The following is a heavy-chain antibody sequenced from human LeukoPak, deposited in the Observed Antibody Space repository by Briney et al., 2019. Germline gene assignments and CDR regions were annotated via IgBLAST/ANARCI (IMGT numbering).Heavy chain of an antibody. V-gene: IGHV3-33*06. CDR3: AKDLYTSRYACCFDY. D-gene: IGHD6-13*01. CDR2: VWFDGTNK. Sequence: PGGSLRLSCAASGFTFTNYGMHWVRQAPGKGLEWVAVVWFDGTNKYYADSVKGRFTISRDNSKNMLYLQMNSLRAEDTAVYYCAKDLYTSRYACCFDYWGQGTLVTVSS. J-gene: IGHJ4*02. CDR1: GFTFTNYG.